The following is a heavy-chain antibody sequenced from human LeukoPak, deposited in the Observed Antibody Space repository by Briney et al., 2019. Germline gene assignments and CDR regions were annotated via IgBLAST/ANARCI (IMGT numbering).Heavy chain of an antibody. CDR1: GYTLTELS. D-gene: IGHD3-22*01. CDR3: AAYYYDSSGYQTTNDY. V-gene: IGHV1-24*01. CDR2: FDPEDGET. Sequence: ASVKASCKVSGYTLTELSMHWVRQAPGKGLEWMGGFDPEDGETIYAQKFQGRVTMTEDTSTDTAYMELSSLRSEDTAVYYCAAYYYDSSGYQTTNDYWGQGTLVTVSS. J-gene: IGHJ4*02.